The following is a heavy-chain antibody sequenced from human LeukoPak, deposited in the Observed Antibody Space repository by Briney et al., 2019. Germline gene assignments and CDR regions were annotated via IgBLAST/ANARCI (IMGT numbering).Heavy chain of an antibody. CDR1: GGSISGYY. CDR3: ARDLGYYYDSSGPRRGRAFDI. CDR2: IYYSGST. V-gene: IGHV4-59*01. Sequence: SETLSLTCTVSGGSISGYYWSWIRQPPGKGLEWIGYIYYSGSTNYNPSLKSRVTISVDTSKNQFSLKLSSVTAADTAVYYCARDLGYYYDSSGPRRGRAFDIWGQGTMVTVSS. D-gene: IGHD3-22*01. J-gene: IGHJ3*02.